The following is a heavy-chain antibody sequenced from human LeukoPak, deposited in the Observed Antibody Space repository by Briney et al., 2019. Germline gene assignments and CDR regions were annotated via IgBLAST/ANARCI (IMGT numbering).Heavy chain of an antibody. Sequence: GGSLRLSCAASGFTFSSYAMHWVRQAPGKGLEYVSAISSNGGSTYYANSVKGRFTISRDNSKNTLYLQMGSLRAEDMAVYYCARDHATYYYGSGSYSTADYFDYWGQGTLVTVSS. CDR3: ARDHATYYYGSGSYSTADYFDY. CDR1: GFTFSSYA. CDR2: ISSNGGST. J-gene: IGHJ4*02. V-gene: IGHV3-64*01. D-gene: IGHD3-10*01.